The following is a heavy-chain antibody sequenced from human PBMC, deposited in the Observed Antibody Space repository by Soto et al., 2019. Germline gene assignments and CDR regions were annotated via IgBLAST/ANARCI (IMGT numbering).Heavy chain of an antibody. D-gene: IGHD2-2*01. CDR1: GGSFSGYY. CDR2: INHSGST. Sequence: SETLSLTCAVYGGSFSGYYWSWIRQPPGKGLEWIGEINHSGSTNYNPSLKSRVTISVDTSKNQFSLKLSSVTAADTAVYYCARGRGVVPAARSPYYYYMDVWGKGTTVTVSS. V-gene: IGHV4-34*01. CDR3: ARGRGVVPAARSPYYYYMDV. J-gene: IGHJ6*03.